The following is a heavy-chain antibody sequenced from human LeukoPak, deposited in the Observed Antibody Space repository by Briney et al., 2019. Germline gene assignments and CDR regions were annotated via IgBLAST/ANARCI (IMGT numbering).Heavy chain of an antibody. Sequence: PGGSLRPSCAASGFTFSSYAMHWVRQAPGKGLELVAVISYDGSNKYYADSVKGRFTISRDTSKNTLYLHMNSLRADDTAMYYCVRDRCSSCHYFDCWGQGTLVTVSS. CDR2: ISYDGSNK. CDR1: GFTFSSYA. J-gene: IGHJ4*02. CDR3: VRDRCSSCHYFDC. V-gene: IGHV3-30-3*01. D-gene: IGHD2-2*01.